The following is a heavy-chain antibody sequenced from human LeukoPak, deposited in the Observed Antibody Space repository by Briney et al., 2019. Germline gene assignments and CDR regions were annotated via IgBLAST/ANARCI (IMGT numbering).Heavy chain of an antibody. V-gene: IGHV3-43*02. Sequence: PGGSLRLSCAASGFSFDDYAMHWVRQAPGKGLEWVSFISGDAGSTYCADSVRGRFSISRDNSKNSLFLQMNSLRTEDTAFYFCAKVIGYCSSTSCSLFDDAFDVWGQGTMVTVSS. CDR3: AKVIGYCSSTSCSLFDDAFDV. CDR1: GFSFDDYA. CDR2: ISGDAGST. D-gene: IGHD2-2*03. J-gene: IGHJ3*01.